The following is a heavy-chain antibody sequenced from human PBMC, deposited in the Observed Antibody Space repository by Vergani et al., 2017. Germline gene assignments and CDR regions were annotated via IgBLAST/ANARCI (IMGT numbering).Heavy chain of an antibody. Sequence: QVQLVQSGAEVKKPGASVKVSCKASGYTFTSYAMHWVRQAPGQRLEWMGWINTGNGNTKYSQKFQGRVTITRDTSASTAYMELSSLRSEDTAVYYCARDYDILTGYYAFDIWGQGTMVTVSS. D-gene: IGHD3-9*01. V-gene: IGHV1-3*04. CDR2: INTGNGNT. J-gene: IGHJ3*02. CDR3: ARDYDILTGYYAFDI. CDR1: GYTFTSYA.